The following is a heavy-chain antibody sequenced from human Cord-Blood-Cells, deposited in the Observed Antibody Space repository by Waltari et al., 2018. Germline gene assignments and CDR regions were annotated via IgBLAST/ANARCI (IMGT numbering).Heavy chain of an antibody. CDR2: ISYDRSNK. V-gene: IGHV3-30-3*01. CDR3: ANSGYSSSWPFDY. D-gene: IGHD6-13*01. Sequence: QVQLVESGGGVVQPGRSLRLSCAASGFTFSSYAMHWVRQAPGKGLEWVAVISYDRSNKYYADSVKGRFTISRDNSKTTLYLQMNSLRAEDTAVYYCANSGYSSSWPFDYWGQGTLVTVSS. CDR1: GFTFSSYA. J-gene: IGHJ4*02.